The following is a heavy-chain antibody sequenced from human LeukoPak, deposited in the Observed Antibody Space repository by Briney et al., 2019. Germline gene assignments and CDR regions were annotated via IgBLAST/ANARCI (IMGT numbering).Heavy chain of an antibody. CDR3: ARGITMVRGVIWPRTNDDY. D-gene: IGHD3-10*01. CDR2: IYHSGST. Sequence: SETLSLTCTVSGYSISSGYYWGWIRQPPGKGLEWIGSIYHSGSTYYNPSLKSRVTISVDTSKNQFSLKLSSVTAADTAVYYCARGITMVRGVIWPRTNDDYWGQGTLVTVSS. J-gene: IGHJ4*02. CDR1: GYSISSGYY. V-gene: IGHV4-38-2*02.